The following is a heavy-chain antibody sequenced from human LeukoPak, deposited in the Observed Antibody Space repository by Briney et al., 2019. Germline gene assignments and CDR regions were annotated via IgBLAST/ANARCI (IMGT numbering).Heavy chain of an antibody. J-gene: IGHJ4*02. CDR1: GGSISSSSYY. V-gene: IGHV4-39*07. Sequence: PSETLSLTCTVSGGSISSSSYYWGWIRQPPGKGLEWIGSIYYSGSTYYNPSLKSRVTISVDTSKNQFSLKLSSVTAADTAVYYCARDPGYSNSWYYFDYWGQGTLVTVSS. D-gene: IGHD6-13*01. CDR3: ARDPGYSNSWYYFDY. CDR2: IYYSGST.